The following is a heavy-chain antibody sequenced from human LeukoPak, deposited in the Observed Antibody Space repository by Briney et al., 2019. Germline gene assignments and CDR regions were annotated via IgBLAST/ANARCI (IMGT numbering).Heavy chain of an antibody. CDR2: ISYDGSNK. J-gene: IGHJ4*02. Sequence: LAGGSLRLSCEPSGFITVNAWMNWVRQAPGKGLEWVAVISYDGSNKYYADSVKGRFTISRDNSKNTLYLQMNSLRAEDTAVYYCARADTTVVTYFDYWGQGTLVTVSS. D-gene: IGHD4-23*01. CDR3: ARADTTVVTYFDY. V-gene: IGHV3-30-3*01. CDR1: GFITVNAW.